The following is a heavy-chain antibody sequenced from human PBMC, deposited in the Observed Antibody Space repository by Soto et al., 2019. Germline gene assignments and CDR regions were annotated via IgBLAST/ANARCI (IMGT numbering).Heavy chain of an antibody. CDR1: GYSISSGYY. Sequence: SETLSLTCAVSGYSISSGYYWGWIRQPPGKGLEWIGNIYHSGSAPYNPSLRSRVTISIDTSQNQFSLKLSSVTAADTAVYYCASRPNFYDSSVDYWGQGILVTVSS. CDR3: ASRPNFYDSSVDY. J-gene: IGHJ4*02. D-gene: IGHD3-22*01. CDR2: IYHSGSA. V-gene: IGHV4-38-2*01.